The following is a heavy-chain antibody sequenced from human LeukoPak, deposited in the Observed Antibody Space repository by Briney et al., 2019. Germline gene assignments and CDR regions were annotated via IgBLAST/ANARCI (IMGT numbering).Heavy chain of an antibody. CDR3: ARVGPEDGMDV. Sequence: GGSLRLSCAASGFTFSSYDMHWVRQATGKGLEWVSAIGTAGDTYYPGSVKGRFTISRENAKNSLYLQMNSLRAGDTAVYYCARVGPEDGMDVWGQGTTVTVSS. V-gene: IGHV3-13*01. J-gene: IGHJ6*02. CDR1: GFTFSSYD. CDR2: IGTAGDT.